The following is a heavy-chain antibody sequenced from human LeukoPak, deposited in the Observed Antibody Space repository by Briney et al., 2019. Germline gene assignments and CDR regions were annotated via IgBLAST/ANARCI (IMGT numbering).Heavy chain of an antibody. J-gene: IGHJ4*02. Sequence: GGSLRLSCPASGFTFSTYGMHWVRQAPGKGLEWVAVISYDGTNKYYTDSVKGRFTISRDNSKNPLYLQMNSLRPEDTAVYYCAKDSLAGYLRGYFDDWGQGTQVTVSS. CDR3: AKDSLAGYLRGYFDD. V-gene: IGHV3-30*18. CDR2: ISYDGTNK. D-gene: IGHD3-9*01. CDR1: GFTFSTYG.